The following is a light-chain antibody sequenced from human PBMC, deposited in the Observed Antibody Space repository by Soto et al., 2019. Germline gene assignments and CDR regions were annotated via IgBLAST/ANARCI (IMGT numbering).Light chain of an antibody. CDR3: QQYGRSSYT. CDR1: QSISSSY. Sequence: EIVLTQSPGTLSLSPGERATLSCRASQSISSSYLAWYQQKPGQAPRLLIFGASSRATGIPDRFSGSGSGTDFTLTSSRLEPADFAVYFCQQYGRSSYTFGQGTKLEIK. CDR2: GAS. V-gene: IGKV3-20*01. J-gene: IGKJ2*01.